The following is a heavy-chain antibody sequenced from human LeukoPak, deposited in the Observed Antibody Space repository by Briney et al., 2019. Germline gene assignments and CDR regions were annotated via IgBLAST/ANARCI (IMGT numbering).Heavy chain of an antibody. CDR1: GFNVAAYA. V-gene: IGHV3-43*02. D-gene: IGHD3-10*01. Sequence: GGSLRLSCAASGFNVAAYAMYWFRQPPGKSLEWVSLISGDSDNKYSAASVKGRFAISRDNSKNSLYLQMNSLTTEDTALYYCAIAYESGSFYRAFAYWGQGALVTVSS. J-gene: IGHJ4*02. CDR3: AIAYESGSFYRAFAY. CDR2: ISGDSDNK.